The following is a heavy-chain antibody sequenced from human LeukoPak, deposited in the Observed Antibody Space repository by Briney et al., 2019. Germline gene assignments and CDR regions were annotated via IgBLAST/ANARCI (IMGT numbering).Heavy chain of an antibody. D-gene: IGHD2-8*01. Sequence: VASVKVSCKASGGTFSSYAISWVRQAPGQGLEWMGWISAYNGNTNYAQKLQGRVTMTTDTSTSTAYMELRSLRSDDTAVYYCAREDGHGSGCDWGQGTLVTVSS. J-gene: IGHJ4*02. CDR2: ISAYNGNT. CDR3: AREDGHGSGCD. CDR1: GGTFSSYA. V-gene: IGHV1-18*01.